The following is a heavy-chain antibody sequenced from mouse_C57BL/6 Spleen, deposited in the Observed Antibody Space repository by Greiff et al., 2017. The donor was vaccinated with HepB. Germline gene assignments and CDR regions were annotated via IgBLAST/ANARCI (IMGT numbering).Heavy chain of an antibody. V-gene: IGHV1-19*01. Sequence: EVQLQESGPVLVKPGASVKMSCKASGYTFTDYYMNWVKQSHGKSLEWIGVINPYNGGTSYNQKFKGKATLTVDKSSSTAYMELNSLTSEDSAVYYCARAPYDYYAMDYWGKEPQSPSPQ. D-gene: IGHD6-5*01. CDR3: ARAPYDYYAMDY. CDR1: GYTFTDYY. CDR2: INPYNGGT. J-gene: IGHJ4*01.